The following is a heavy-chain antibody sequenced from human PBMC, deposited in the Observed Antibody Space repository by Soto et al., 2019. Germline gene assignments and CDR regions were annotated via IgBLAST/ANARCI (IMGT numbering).Heavy chain of an antibody. V-gene: IGHV3-30*18. D-gene: IGHD6-13*01. CDR2: ISYDGSNK. CDR1: GFTFSSYG. Sequence: QVQLVESGGGVVQPGRSLRLSCAASGFTFSSYGMHWVRQAPGKGLEWVAVISYDGSNKYYADSVKGRFTISRDNSKNTLYLQMKSLRAEDTAVYYCAKDLRWGVGSSSWYGTSLDYWGQGTLVTVSS. CDR3: AKDLRWGVGSSSWYGTSLDY. J-gene: IGHJ4*02.